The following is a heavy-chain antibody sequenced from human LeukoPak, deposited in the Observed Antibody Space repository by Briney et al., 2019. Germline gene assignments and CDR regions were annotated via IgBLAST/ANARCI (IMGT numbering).Heavy chain of an antibody. Sequence: QAGGSLRLSCAASGFTFSSYEMNWVRQAPGKGLEWVSYISSSGSTIYYADSVKGRFTISRDNAKNTLYLQMNSLRAEDTAVYYCARELGYSYGFDYWGQGTLVTVSS. V-gene: IGHV3-48*03. CDR3: ARELGYSYGFDY. CDR1: GFTFSSYE. J-gene: IGHJ4*02. CDR2: ISSSGSTI. D-gene: IGHD5-18*01.